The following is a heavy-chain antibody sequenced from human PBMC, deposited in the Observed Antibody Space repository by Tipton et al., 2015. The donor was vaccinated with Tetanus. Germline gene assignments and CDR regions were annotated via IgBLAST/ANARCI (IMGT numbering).Heavy chain of an antibody. Sequence: GLVKPSQTLSLTCAISGDSVSRDGPTWNWIRQSPSGGLEWLGRTYYRSQWITDYAVSVRGRITINPDTSKNLFSLELRSVTPEDTAVYYCARDPPSCYSCLDSWGQGALITVSS. CDR3: ARDPPSCYSCLDS. CDR1: GDSVSRDGPT. V-gene: IGHV6-1*01. CDR2: TYYRSQWIT. D-gene: IGHD2/OR15-2a*01. J-gene: IGHJ4*02.